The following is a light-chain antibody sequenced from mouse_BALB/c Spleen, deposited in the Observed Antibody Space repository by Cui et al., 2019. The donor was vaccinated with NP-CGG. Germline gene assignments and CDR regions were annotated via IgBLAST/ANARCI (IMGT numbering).Light chain of an antibody. CDR3: ALWYSNLWV. CDR2: DTS. CDR1: TGAATTNNY. Sequence: AVVTQASALTTSPGATVSPTRCSSTGAATTNNYAIWDQEKQDHLFICILGDTSNRAPGVPDRFSGSLLGDKAPLTITGTETGDEAIFFCALWYSNLWVFGGGTKLTVL. V-gene: IGLV1*01. J-gene: IGLJ1*01.